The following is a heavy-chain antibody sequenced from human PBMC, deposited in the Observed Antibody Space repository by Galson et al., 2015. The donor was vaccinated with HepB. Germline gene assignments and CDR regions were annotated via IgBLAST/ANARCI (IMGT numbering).Heavy chain of an antibody. V-gene: IGHV3-48*01. Sequence: SLRLSCAASGFPFGRHSLNWVRQAPGRGLEWLAYISHNSKEIYYADSVKGRFTVSRDSGKKSLYLQMNSLTSEDTATYYCAKDHFDCSNGVCPHDALDVWGQGTMVTVSS. CDR3: AKDHFDCSNGVCPHDALDV. D-gene: IGHD2-8*01. CDR1: GFPFGRHS. J-gene: IGHJ3*01. CDR2: ISHNSKEI.